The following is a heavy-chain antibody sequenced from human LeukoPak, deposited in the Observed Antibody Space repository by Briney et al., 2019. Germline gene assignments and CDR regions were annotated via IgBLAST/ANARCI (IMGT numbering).Heavy chain of an antibody. CDR3: ARRLSGSYLALGY. D-gene: IGHD1-26*01. V-gene: IGHV1-8*01. Sequence: ASVKVSCKASGYTFTNYDINWVRQATGQGLEWMGWMNPNSGNTGYAQKFQGRVTMTTDTSTSTAYMELRSLRSDDTAVYYCARRLSGSYLALGYWGQGTLVTVSS. CDR1: GYTFTNYD. J-gene: IGHJ4*02. CDR2: MNPNSGNT.